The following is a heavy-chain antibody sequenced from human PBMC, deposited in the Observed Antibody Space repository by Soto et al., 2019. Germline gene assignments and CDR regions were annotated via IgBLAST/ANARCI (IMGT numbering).Heavy chain of an antibody. V-gene: IGHV5-51*01. D-gene: IGHD1-26*01. CDR2: IYPGDSDT. CDR3: ARKNVIVGPYDTFDI. CDR1: GYRFASYW. J-gene: IGHJ3*02. Sequence: GESLKISCQGSGYRFASYWIGWVRQMPGKGLEWMGIIYPGDSDTRYSPSFQGQVTISADKSISTAYLQWSSLKASDTAMYYCARKNVIVGPYDTFDIWGPGTMVTVSS.